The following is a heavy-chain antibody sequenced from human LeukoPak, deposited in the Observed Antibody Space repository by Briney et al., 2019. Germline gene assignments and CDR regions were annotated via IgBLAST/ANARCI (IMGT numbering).Heavy chain of an antibody. Sequence: ASVKVSCKASGYTFTVYYMNWVRQAPGQGLEWMGRIDPNTGGTNYAQNFQGRVTMTRDTSISTAYMELSGLRSDDTAMYYCATYSPTGGSDIPGNDPFDYWGQGTVVTVSS. CDR2: IDPNTGGT. V-gene: IGHV1-2*06. J-gene: IGHJ4*02. CDR3: ATYSPTGGSDIPGNDPFDY. CDR1: GYTFTVYY. D-gene: IGHD4-23*01.